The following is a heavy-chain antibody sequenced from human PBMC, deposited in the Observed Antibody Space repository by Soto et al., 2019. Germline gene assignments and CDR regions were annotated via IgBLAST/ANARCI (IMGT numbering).Heavy chain of an antibody. CDR3: ARDRITIFGVVDQYYYYYYGMDV. V-gene: IGHV3-48*03. J-gene: IGHJ6*02. Sequence: EVQLVESGGGLVQPGGSMRLSCAASGFTFSSYEMNWVRQAPGKGLEWVSYISSSGSTIYYADSVKGRFTISRDNAKNSLYLQVNSLRAEDTAVYYCARDRITIFGVVDQYYYYYYGMDVWGQGTTVTVSS. CDR2: ISSSGSTI. D-gene: IGHD3-3*01. CDR1: GFTFSSYE.